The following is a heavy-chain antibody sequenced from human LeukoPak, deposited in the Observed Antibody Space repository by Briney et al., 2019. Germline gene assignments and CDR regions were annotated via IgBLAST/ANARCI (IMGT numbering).Heavy chain of an antibody. CDR3: AKDQGTAIFGMIIPDWYFDL. V-gene: IGHV3-23*01. CDR1: GFTFSSYA. CDR2: ISGGSNNI. Sequence: GGSLRLSCAASGFTFSSYAMNWVRQAPGKGLEWVSSISGGSNNINYAGSVKGRFTTSRDNSLNTLYLQMNSLRADDTAVYYCAKDQGTAIFGMIIPDWYFDLWGRGTLVTVSS. D-gene: IGHD3-3*01. J-gene: IGHJ2*01.